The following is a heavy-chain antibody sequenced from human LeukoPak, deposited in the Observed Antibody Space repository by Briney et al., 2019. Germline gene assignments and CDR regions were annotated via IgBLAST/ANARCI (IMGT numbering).Heavy chain of an antibody. CDR2: ISSSGST. CDR3: ARAYQYYYYMDV. CDR1: GGSISSYY. V-gene: IGHV4-4*08. Sequence: SETLSLTCTVSGGSISSYYWSWIRQPPGKGLEWIGRISSSGSTNYNPSLKSRVTISVDTSKNQFSLKLSSVTAADTAVYFCARAYQYYYYMDVWGKGTTVTVSS. J-gene: IGHJ6*03.